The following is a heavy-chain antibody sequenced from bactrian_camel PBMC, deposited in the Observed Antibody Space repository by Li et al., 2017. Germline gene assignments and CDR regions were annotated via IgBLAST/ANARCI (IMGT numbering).Heavy chain of an antibody. J-gene: IGHJ4*01. Sequence: DVQLVESGGGSVQPGGSLRLSCAASGFTFSTYYMSWVRQPPGKGLEWVSVIGSGGSTGYADSVKGRFTISRDNAKNTLYLQLNSLKTEDTAMYYCAIRNWYWGQGTQVTVS. CDR2: IGSGGST. V-gene: IGHV3S40*01. CDR1: GFTFSTYY. D-gene: IGHD7*01. CDR3: AIRNWY.